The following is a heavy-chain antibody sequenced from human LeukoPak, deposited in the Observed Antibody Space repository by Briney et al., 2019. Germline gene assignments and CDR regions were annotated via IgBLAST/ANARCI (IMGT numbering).Heavy chain of an antibody. CDR3: ARSIGAAYFDN. V-gene: IGHV3-21*01. J-gene: IGHJ4*02. Sequence: GRSLRVSCAASRSIFSSYSMNWVRQAPGKGLEWVSFISSGSNDIYYADSVKGRFTISRDNAKNSLYLEMNSLRAEDTAVYYCARSIGAAYFDNWGQGTLVTVSS. CDR1: RSIFSSYS. CDR2: ISSGSNDI. D-gene: IGHD6-13*01.